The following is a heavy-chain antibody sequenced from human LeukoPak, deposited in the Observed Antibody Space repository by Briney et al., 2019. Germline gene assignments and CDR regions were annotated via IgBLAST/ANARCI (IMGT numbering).Heavy chain of an antibody. CDR3: ARVSHAPFDWSIDY. D-gene: IGHD3-9*01. V-gene: IGHV3-30*03. CDR1: GFTFSSYG. J-gene: IGHJ4*02. CDR2: ISYDGTNK. Sequence: AGGSLRLSCAASGFTFSSYGMHWVRQAPGKGLEWVAVISYDGTNKYYADSVKGRFTISRDNSKNTLYLQMNSLRAEDTAVYYCARVSHAPFDWSIDYWGQGTLVTVSS.